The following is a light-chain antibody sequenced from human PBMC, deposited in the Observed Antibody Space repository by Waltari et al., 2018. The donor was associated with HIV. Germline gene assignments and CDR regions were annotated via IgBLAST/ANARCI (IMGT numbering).Light chain of an antibody. V-gene: IGLV2-8*01. CDR3: KSYAGSNNPYV. Sequence: QSVLTQPPSASGSPGQSVTISCTGTTSDVGGYRYVSWYQHHPGKAPNLIIYDVKNRPPGVPDRFSGSKSGNTASLTVSGLQADDEADYYCKSYAGSNNPYVFGTGTKVTV. CDR1: TSDVGGYRY. CDR2: DVK. J-gene: IGLJ1*01.